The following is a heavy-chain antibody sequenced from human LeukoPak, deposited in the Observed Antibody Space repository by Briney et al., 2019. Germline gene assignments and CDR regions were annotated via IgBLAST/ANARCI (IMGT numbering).Heavy chain of an antibody. D-gene: IGHD2-2*01. CDR1: GFTFSSYA. J-gene: IGHJ4*02. V-gene: IGHV3-23*01. CDR2: ISVSGSST. CDR3: AKGSSKLGYFDY. Sequence: GGSLRLPCAASGFTFSSYAMSWVRQAPGKGLEWVSGISVSGSSTYYADSVKGRFTISRDNSKNTLYPQMNSLRAEDTAVYYCAKGSSKLGYFDYWGQGTLVTVSS.